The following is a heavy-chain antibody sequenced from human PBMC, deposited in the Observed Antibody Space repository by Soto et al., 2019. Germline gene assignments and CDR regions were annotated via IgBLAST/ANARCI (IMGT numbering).Heavy chain of an antibody. CDR1: GFTFSTYV. J-gene: IGHJ4*02. Sequence: EVQLLESGGALVQPGGSLRLSCAASGFTFSTYVMTWVRQAPGEGLEWVSTINGGGGATYHADSVKGRFTISRDNSKNTLYLQMDSLRAEDTAVYYCAPRYCSGSGCYFDYWGQGTLVAVSS. V-gene: IGHV3-23*01. D-gene: IGHD2-15*01. CDR2: INGGGGAT. CDR3: APRYCSGSGCYFDY.